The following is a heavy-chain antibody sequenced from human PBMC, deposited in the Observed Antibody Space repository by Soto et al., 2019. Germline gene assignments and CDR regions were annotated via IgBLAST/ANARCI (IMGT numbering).Heavy chain of an antibody. Sequence: EVQLVESGGGLVQPGGSLRLSCAASGFTFSSYDMHWVRQATGKGLEWVSAIGTAGDTYYPGYVKGRFTISRENAKNSLYIQLNSLRAGATAVYYCARGSTYYDFWSGYSGYYFDYWGQGTLVTVSS. V-gene: IGHV3-13*01. CDR2: IGTAGDT. CDR1: GFTFSSYD. D-gene: IGHD3-3*01. J-gene: IGHJ4*02. CDR3: ARGSTYYDFWSGYSGYYFDY.